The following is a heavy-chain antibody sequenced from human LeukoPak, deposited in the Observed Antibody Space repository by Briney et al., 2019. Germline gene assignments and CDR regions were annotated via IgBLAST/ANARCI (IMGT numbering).Heavy chain of an antibody. J-gene: IGHJ4*02. D-gene: IGHD3-10*01. Sequence: PGGSLRLSCAASGFTFSRSSMNWVRQAPGKGLEWVSVISGSGETTFYADSVRGRFTISRDNSKSTLYLQMTSLRAEDTGVYYCAKKIDSGSYPLDYWGQGTLVTISS. CDR1: GFTFSRSS. CDR3: AKKIDSGSYPLDY. V-gene: IGHV3-23*01. CDR2: ISGSGETT.